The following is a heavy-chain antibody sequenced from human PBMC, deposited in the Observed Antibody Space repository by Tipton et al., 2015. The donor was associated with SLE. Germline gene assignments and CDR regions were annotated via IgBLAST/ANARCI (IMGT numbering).Heavy chain of an antibody. D-gene: IGHD3-16*02. J-gene: IGHJ5*02. CDR2: IYYSGST. Sequence: TLSLTCTVSGGSISSSSYYWGWIRQPPGKGLEWIGSIYYSGSTYYNPSPKSRVTISVDTSKNQFSLKLSSVTAADTAVYYCARMGITFGGVIVLSNWFDPWGQGTLVTVSS. V-gene: IGHV4-39*07. CDR1: GGSISSSSYY. CDR3: ARMGITFGGVIVLSNWFDP.